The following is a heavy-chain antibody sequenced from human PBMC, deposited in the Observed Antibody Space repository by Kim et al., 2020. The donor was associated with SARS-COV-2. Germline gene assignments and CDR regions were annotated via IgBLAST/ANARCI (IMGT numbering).Heavy chain of an antibody. D-gene: IGHD3-3*01. CDR3: ASESTIFGVVILDY. J-gene: IGHJ4*02. V-gene: IGHV4-39*01. Sequence: NPSLKSRVTISVDTSKNQFSLKLSSVTAADTAVYYCASESTIFGVVILDYWGQGTLVTVSS.